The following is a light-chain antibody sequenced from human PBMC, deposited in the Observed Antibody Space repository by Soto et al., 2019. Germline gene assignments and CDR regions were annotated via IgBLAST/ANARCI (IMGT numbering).Light chain of an antibody. Sequence: QSALTQPACVSGSPGQSITISCTGTSSDVGGYNYVSWYQQHPGKAPKLMIYDVSNRPSGVSNRFSGSKSGNTASLTISGLQAEDEADYYCSSYTRSSTLDVVFGGGTKLTVL. CDR3: SSYTRSSTLDVV. J-gene: IGLJ2*01. V-gene: IGLV2-14*01. CDR2: DVS. CDR1: SSDVGGYNY.